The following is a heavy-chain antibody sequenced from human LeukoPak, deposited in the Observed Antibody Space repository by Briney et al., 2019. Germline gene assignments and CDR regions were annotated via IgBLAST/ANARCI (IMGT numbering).Heavy chain of an antibody. CDR3: ARVNQLERFYYYGMDV. V-gene: IGHV4-39*07. J-gene: IGHJ6*02. CDR2: IYYSGST. CDR1: GGSISSSSYY. D-gene: IGHD1-1*01. Sequence: SETLSLTCTVSGGSISSSSYYWGWIRQPPGKGLEWIGSIYYSGSTYYNPSLKSRVTISVDTSKNQFSLKLSSVTAADTAVYYCARVNQLERFYYYGMDVWGQGTTVTVSS.